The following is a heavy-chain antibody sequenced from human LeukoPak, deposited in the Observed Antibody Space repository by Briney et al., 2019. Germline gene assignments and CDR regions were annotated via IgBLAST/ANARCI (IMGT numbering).Heavy chain of an antibody. V-gene: IGHV3-30-3*01. D-gene: IGHD3-22*01. J-gene: IGHJ4*02. Sequence: GGSLRLSCAASGFTFSSYAMHWVRQAPGKGLEWVAVISYDGSNKYYAGPVKGRFTISRDNSKNTLYLQMNSLRAEDTAVYYCARYYDSSGIDYWGQGTLVTVSS. CDR2: ISYDGSNK. CDR3: ARYYDSSGIDY. CDR1: GFTFSSYA.